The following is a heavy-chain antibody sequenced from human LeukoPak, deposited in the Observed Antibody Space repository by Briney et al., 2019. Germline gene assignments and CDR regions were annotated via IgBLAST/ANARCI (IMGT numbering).Heavy chain of an antibody. CDR1: GGSISSGGYY. D-gene: IGHD1-7*01. J-gene: IGHJ4*02. CDR2: IYYSGST. Sequence: PSETLSLTCTVSGGSISSGGYYWSWIRQHPGKGLEWIGYIYYSGSTYYNPSLKSRVTISVDTSKNQFSLKLSSVTAADTAVYYCARRTTGGYYFDYWGQGTLVTVSS. V-gene: IGHV4-31*03. CDR3: ARRTTGGYYFDY.